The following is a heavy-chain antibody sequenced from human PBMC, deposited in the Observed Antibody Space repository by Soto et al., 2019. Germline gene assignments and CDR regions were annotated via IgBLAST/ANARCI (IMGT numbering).Heavy chain of an antibody. J-gene: IGHJ3*02. D-gene: IGHD1-26*01. CDR2: ISSSGRST. V-gene: IGHV3-23*01. CDR3: ARISGRIVGATAAFDI. CDR1: RFTFSSYA. Sequence: PGGSLRLSCAASRFTFSSYAMTWVRQAPGKGLEWVSSISSSGRSTDYADSVKGRFTISKDTSKNQVVLTMTNMDPVDTATYYCARISGRIVGATAAFDIWGQGTMVTVSS.